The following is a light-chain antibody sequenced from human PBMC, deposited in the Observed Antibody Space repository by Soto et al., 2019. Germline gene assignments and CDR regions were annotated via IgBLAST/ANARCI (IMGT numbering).Light chain of an antibody. CDR3: CSYTTSNTRQIV. CDR1: SSDVGGYNY. CDR2: DVT. Sequence: QSALTQPASVSGSPGQSITISCNGTSSDVGGYNYVSWYQQQPGKAPKFMIYDVTNRPSGVSNRFSGSKSGNTASLTISGLQAEDEADYYCCSYTTSNTRQIVLGTGTKLTVL. V-gene: IGLV2-14*01. J-gene: IGLJ1*01.